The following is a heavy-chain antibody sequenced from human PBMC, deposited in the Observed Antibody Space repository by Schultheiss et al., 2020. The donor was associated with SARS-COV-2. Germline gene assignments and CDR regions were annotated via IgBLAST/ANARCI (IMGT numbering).Heavy chain of an antibody. CDR1: GFTFSSYD. D-gene: IGHD6-19*01. V-gene: IGHV3-74*01. CDR2: INSDGTST. Sequence: GESLKISCAASGFTFSSYDMHWVRQATGKGLVWVARINSDGTSTNYADSVKGRFTISRDNAGNTLYLQMNSLRAEDTAVYYCAKAIGMAGMDWFDPWGQGTLVTVSS. CDR3: AKAIGMAGMDWFDP. J-gene: IGHJ5*02.